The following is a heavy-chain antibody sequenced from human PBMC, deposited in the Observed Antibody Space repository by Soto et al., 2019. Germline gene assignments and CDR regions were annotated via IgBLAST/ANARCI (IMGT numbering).Heavy chain of an antibody. CDR2: ISGNGGST. V-gene: IGHV3-23*01. J-gene: IGHJ4*02. CDR3: GPQILWFGELPNFDS. D-gene: IGHD3-10*01. Sequence: ESGGGLVQPGGSLRLSCAASGFTFSDYAMSWVRQAPGKGLEWVSTISGNGGSTYYADSVKGRFTISRDNSKNTLYLQTNSLRDEDTAVYYCGPQILWFGELPNFDSWGQGTLVTVSS. CDR1: GFTFSDYA.